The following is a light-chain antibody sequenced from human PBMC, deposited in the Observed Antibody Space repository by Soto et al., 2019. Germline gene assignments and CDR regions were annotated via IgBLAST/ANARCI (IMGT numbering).Light chain of an antibody. Sequence: EVVMPQSPAILSVSPGESAPLSCRASPRVSNNLAWYQQKPGQTNRLVIYGASNRATGVPARFSGSGSGTDFTLTINSLQSEDFAVYYCIKYDNWHRTVGKGNKVAIK. CDR1: PRVSNN. CDR2: GAS. V-gene: IGKV3-15*01. J-gene: IGKJ1*01. CDR3: IKYDNWHRT.